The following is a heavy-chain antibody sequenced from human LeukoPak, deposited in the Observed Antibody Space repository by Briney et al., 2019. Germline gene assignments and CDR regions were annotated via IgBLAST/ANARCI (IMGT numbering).Heavy chain of an antibody. D-gene: IGHD4-17*01. CDR3: TTKTAMTASGVDY. CDR2: XKTKTDGVTT. V-gene: IGHV3-15*01. Sequence: VRQXXGXXLEWVXXXKTKTDGVTTDYAAPVKGRFTISRDDSKSTLYLQMNSLKTEDTAVYYCTTKTAMTASGVDYWGQGTLVTVSS. J-gene: IGHJ4*02.